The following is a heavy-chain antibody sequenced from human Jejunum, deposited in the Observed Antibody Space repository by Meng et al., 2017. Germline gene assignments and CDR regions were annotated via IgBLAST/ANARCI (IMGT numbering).Heavy chain of an antibody. J-gene: IGHJ4*02. CDR3: ARAVSDNYGNSDY. D-gene: IGHD5-18*01. Sequence: GGSLRLSCAASGFTFSSYWMHWVRQAPGKGLVWVSRINGHGSSTSYADSVKGRFTISRDNAKNTLYLQMNSLRAEDTAVYYCARAVSDNYGNSDYWGQGTLVTVSS. CDR1: GFTFSSYW. CDR2: INGHGSST. V-gene: IGHV3-74*01.